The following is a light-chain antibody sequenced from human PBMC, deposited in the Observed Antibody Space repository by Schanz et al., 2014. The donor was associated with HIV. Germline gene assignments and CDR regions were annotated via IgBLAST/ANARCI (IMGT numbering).Light chain of an antibody. CDR3: NSYTRSGTHV. V-gene: IGLV2-14*03. Sequence: QSALTQPASVSGSLGQSITISCTGTSGDVGRYDYVSWYQQHPGQAPKLLIYDVTYRPSGISNRFSGSKSGYTASLTISGLQADDEADYYCNSYTRSGTHVFGPGTKLTVL. CDR1: SGDVGRYDY. J-gene: IGLJ1*01. CDR2: DVT.